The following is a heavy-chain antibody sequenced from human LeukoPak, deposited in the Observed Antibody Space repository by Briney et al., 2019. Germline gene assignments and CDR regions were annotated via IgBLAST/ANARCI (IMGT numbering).Heavy chain of an antibody. CDR2: INPNSGGT. J-gene: IGHJ4*02. D-gene: IGHD3-16*02. V-gene: IGHV1-2*02. Sequence: ASVKVSCKASGYSFTGYHMHWVRQAPGQGLEWMGWINPNSGGTNYVQKFHGRVSMTRDTSISTAYMELSRLRSDDTAVYYCARSIRLGELSLNPVDYWGQGTLVTVSS. CDR1: GYSFTGYH. CDR3: ARSIRLGELSLNPVDY.